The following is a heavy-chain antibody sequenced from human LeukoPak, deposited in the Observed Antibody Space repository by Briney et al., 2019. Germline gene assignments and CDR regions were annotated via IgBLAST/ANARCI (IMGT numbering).Heavy chain of an antibody. CDR3: AGGSDYFDY. Sequence: GGSLRLSCAASGFTFSNYGMHWVRQAPGKGLEWVAVIWYDGSDKYYADSVKGRFTISRDSSENTLYMQMNSLRAEDTAVYYCAGGSDYFDYWGQGTLVTVSS. J-gene: IGHJ4*02. CDR2: IWYDGSDK. CDR1: GFTFSNYG. V-gene: IGHV3-33*01.